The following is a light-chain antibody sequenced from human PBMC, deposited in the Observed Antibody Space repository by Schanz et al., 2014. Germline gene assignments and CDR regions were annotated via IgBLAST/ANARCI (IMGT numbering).Light chain of an antibody. CDR3: MQALQTGIFT. Sequence: DIVMTQSPLSLPVTPGQPASISCRSSQSLLRSNVYNYLEWYLQKPGQSPQLLIYLGSNRASGVPDRFSGSGSGTDFTLKISRVEAEDVGIYYCMQALQTGIFTFGPGTKVDIK. CDR2: LGS. V-gene: IGKV2-28*01. CDR1: QSLLRSNVYNY. J-gene: IGKJ3*01.